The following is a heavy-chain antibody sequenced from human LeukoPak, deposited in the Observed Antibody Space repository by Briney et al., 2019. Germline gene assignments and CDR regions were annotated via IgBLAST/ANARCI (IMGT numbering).Heavy chain of an antibody. Sequence: PSETLSLTCAVYGGSFSGYYWSWIRQPPGKGLEWIGEINHSVSTNYNPSLKSRVTISVDTSKNQFSLKLSSVTAADTAVYYCARVLPIAAAYFDYWGQGTLVTVSS. CDR3: ARVLPIAAAYFDY. V-gene: IGHV4-34*01. CDR2: INHSVST. D-gene: IGHD6-13*01. CDR1: GGSFSGYY. J-gene: IGHJ4*02.